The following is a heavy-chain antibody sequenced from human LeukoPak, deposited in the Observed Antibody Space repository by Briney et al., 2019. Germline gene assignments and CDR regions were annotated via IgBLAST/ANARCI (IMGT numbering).Heavy chain of an antibody. CDR1: GFTFSSYA. D-gene: IGHD3-22*01. CDR2: ISYDGSNK. J-gene: IGHJ3*02. CDR3: APSRSYYDSSGNDAFDI. Sequence: GGSLRLSCAASGFTFSSYAMHWVRQAPGKGLEWVAVISYDGSNKYYADSVKGRFTISRDNSKNTLYLQMNSLRAEDTAVYYCAPSRSYYDSSGNDAFDIWGQGTMVTVSS. V-gene: IGHV3-30*04.